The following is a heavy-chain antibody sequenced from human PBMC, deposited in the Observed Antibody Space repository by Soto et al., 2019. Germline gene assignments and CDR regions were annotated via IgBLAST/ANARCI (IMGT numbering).Heavy chain of an antibody. CDR3: VKGRTSSVYYDMDV. J-gene: IGHJ6*02. CDR1: GFTFSTYA. Sequence: GGSLRLSCSASGFTFSTYAIHWVRQAPGKGLECVSAISSSGGSTYYADSVKGRFTISRDNSKNTLYLQMSSLRAEDTAVYYCVKGRTSSVYYDMDVWGQGTTVTVSS. D-gene: IGHD2-2*01. CDR2: ISSSGGST. V-gene: IGHV3-64D*08.